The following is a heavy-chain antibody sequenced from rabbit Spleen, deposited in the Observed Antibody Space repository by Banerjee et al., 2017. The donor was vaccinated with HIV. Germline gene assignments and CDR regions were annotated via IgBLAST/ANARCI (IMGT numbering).Heavy chain of an antibody. Sequence: QSLEESGGDLVKPGASLTLTCTASGFSFSMSYAMCWVRQAPGKGPEWIAAINTGSGRTDYASWVNGRFTISKTSSTTVTLQMTSLTVADTATYFCARKYIGNGLKYFNLWGPGTLVTVS. CDR2: INTGSGRT. J-gene: IGHJ4*01. CDR1: GFSFSMSYA. CDR3: ARKYIGNGLKYFNL. D-gene: IGHD1-1*01. V-gene: IGHV1S40*01.